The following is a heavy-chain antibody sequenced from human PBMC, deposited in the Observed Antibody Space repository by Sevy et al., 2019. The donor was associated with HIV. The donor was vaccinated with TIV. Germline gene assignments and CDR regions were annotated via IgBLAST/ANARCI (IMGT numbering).Heavy chain of an antibody. D-gene: IGHD7-27*01. CDR2: ISAYNGNT. CDR3: ARDGYLGTESYYFDY. Sequence: ASVKVSCKASGYTFTSYGISWVRQAPGQGLEWMGWISAYNGNTNYAQKLQGRVTMTTDTSTITAYMGLRSLRSDDAAVYYCARDGYLGTESYYFDYWGQGTLVTVSS. CDR1: GYTFTSYG. J-gene: IGHJ4*02. V-gene: IGHV1-18*01.